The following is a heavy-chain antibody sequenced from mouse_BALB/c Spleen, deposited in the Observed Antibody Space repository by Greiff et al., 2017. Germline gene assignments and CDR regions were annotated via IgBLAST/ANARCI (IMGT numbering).Heavy chain of an antibody. CDR2: IYPGDGDT. J-gene: IGHJ4*01. V-gene: IGHV1-87*01. Sequence: VQLQQSGAELARPGASVKLSCKASGYTFTSYWMQWVKQRPGQGLEWIGAIYPGDGDTRYTQKFKGKATLTADKSSSTAYMQLSSLASEDSAVYYCARGDFLDYWGQGTSVTVSS. CDR1: GYTFTSYW. CDR3: ARGDFLDY.